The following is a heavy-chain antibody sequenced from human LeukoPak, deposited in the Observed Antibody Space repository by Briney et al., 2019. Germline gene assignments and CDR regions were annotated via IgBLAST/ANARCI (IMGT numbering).Heavy chain of an antibody. D-gene: IGHD3-22*01. V-gene: IGHV3-11*04. CDR3: ARVDYDSSGRFHY. Sequence: GGSLRLSCAASVFTFSDYYMTWIRQAPGKGLEWVSYISSSGSIIYYADSVKGRFIISRDNAKNSLYLQMNSLRAEDTAVYFCARVDYDSSGRFHYWVQGTLVTVSS. J-gene: IGHJ4*02. CDR1: VFTFSDYY. CDR2: ISSSGSII.